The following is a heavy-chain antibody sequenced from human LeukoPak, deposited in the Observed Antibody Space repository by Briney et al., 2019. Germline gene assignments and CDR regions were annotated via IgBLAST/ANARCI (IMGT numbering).Heavy chain of an antibody. Sequence: GGSLRLSCAASGFTFSSYAMHWVRQAPGKGLEWVAVISYDGSNKYYADSVKGRFTISRGNSKNTLYLQMNSLRAEDTAVYYWSKMHYDILTGQDDWGQGSLVTVSS. CDR3: SKMHYDILTGQDD. V-gene: IGHV3-30-3*02. CDR2: ISYDGSNK. D-gene: IGHD3-9*01. CDR1: GFTFSSYA. J-gene: IGHJ4*02.